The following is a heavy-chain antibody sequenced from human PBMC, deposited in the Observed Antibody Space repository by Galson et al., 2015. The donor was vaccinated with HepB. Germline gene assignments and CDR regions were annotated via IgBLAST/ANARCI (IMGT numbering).Heavy chain of an antibody. CDR1: GFTFSSYG. CDR3: ARESLHSEPGWNGGNPPEVTVYYGMDV. D-gene: IGHD4-23*01. J-gene: IGHJ6*02. Sequence: SLRLSCAASGFTFSSYGMHWVRQAPGKGLEWVAVIWYDGSNKYYADSVKGRFTISRDNSKNTLYLQMNSLRAEDTAVYYCARESLHSEPGWNGGNPPEVTVYYGMDVWGQGTTVTVSS. CDR2: IWYDGSNK. V-gene: IGHV3-33*01.